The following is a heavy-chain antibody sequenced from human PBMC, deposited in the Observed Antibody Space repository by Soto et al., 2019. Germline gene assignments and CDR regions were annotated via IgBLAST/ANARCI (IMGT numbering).Heavy chain of an antibody. CDR1: GFTFSSYG. Sequence: LRLSCAASGFTFSSYGMHWVRQAPGKGLEWVAVIWYDGSNKYYADSVKGRFTISRDNSKNTLYLQMNSLRAEDTAVYYCARDYYYDSSGTFGPWGQGTLVTVSS. CDR3: ARDYYYDSSGTFGP. CDR2: IWYDGSNK. D-gene: IGHD3-22*01. V-gene: IGHV3-33*01. J-gene: IGHJ5*02.